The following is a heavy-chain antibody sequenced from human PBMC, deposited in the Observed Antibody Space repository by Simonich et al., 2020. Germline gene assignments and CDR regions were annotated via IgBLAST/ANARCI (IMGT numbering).Heavy chain of an antibody. CDR3: ASSKRGYNWNDFDY. CDR2: INPHSGGT. D-gene: IGHD1-1*01. CDR1: GYTFTGYY. V-gene: IGHV1-2*02. Sequence: QVQLVQSGAEVKKPGASVKVSCKASGYTFTGYYMHWVRQAPGQGLEWREWINPHSGGTNYAQKFQGRVTMTRDTSSSTAYMELSRLRSDDTAVYYCASSKRGYNWNDFDYWGQGTLVTVSS. J-gene: IGHJ4*02.